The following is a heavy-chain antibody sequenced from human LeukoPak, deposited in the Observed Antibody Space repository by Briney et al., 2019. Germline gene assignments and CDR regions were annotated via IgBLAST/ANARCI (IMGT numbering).Heavy chain of an antibody. CDR2: IYESGTT. V-gene: IGHV4-34*01. CDR3: ARGAWATRLGS. D-gene: IGHD2-15*01. Sequence: SEALSLTCAVYGESLNSYYWSWVRQPPGEGLEWIGEIYESGTTEYNPSLKSRVTISMVPSKQQFSLSLSSVTAADTAVYYCARGAWATRLGSWGLGTPVIVSS. CDR1: GESLNSYY. J-gene: IGHJ4*02.